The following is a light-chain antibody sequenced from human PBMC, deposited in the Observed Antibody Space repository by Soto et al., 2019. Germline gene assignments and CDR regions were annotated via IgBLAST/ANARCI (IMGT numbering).Light chain of an antibody. CDR3: QQYGSSLWT. J-gene: IGKJ1*01. CDR1: QSVISSY. CDR2: GAS. Sequence: EIVLTQSPGTLSLSPGERATLSCRASQSVISSYLAWYQQKSGQAPRLFIYGASNRATGIPDRFSGSGSGTDFTLTISRLETEDFAVYYCQQYGSSLWTFGQGTKVDIK. V-gene: IGKV3-20*01.